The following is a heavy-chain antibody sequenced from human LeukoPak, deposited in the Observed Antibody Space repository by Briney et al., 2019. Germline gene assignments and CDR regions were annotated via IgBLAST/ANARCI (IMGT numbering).Heavy chain of an antibody. CDR2: INHNSGGT. V-gene: IGHV1-2*02. Sequence: ASVKVSCKASGYTFTGYYMHWVRQAPGQGLEWMGWINHNSGGTNYAQKFQGRVTMTRDTSISTAYMELSRLRSDDTAVYYCARFLEGRRLRSGFDYWGQGTLVTVSS. J-gene: IGHJ4*02. D-gene: IGHD3-3*01. CDR3: ARFLEGRRLRSGFDY. CDR1: GYTFTGYY.